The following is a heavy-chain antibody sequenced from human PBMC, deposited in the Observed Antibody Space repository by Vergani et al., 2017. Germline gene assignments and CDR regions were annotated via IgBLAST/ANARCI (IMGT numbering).Heavy chain of an antibody. CDR1: GGSFSGYY. Sequence: QVQLQQWGAGLLKPSETLSLTCAVYGGSFSGYYWSWIRQPPGKGLEWIGEINHSGSTNYNPSLKSRVTISVDTSKNQFSLKLSSVTAADTAVYYCARWSSGYGDYWGQGTLVTVSS. V-gene: IGHV4-34*01. J-gene: IGHJ4*02. CDR3: ARWSSGYGDY. CDR2: INHSGST. D-gene: IGHD5-12*01.